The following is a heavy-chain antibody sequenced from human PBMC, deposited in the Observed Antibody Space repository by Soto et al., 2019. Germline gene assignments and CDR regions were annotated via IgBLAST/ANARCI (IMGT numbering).Heavy chain of an antibody. D-gene: IGHD4-4*01. J-gene: IGHJ4*02. CDR1: GGSISSYY. CDR2: IYYSGST. Sequence: SETLSLTCTVSGGSISSYYWSWIRQPPGKGLEWIGYIYYSGSTNYNPSLKSRVTISVDTSKNQFSLKLSSVTAADTAVYYCARGPEPQSHYWGQGTLVTVSS. V-gene: IGHV4-59*01. CDR3: ARGPEPQSHY.